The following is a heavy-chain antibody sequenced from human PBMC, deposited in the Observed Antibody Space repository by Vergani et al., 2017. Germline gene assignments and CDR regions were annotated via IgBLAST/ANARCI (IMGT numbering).Heavy chain of an antibody. D-gene: IGHD4-11*01. CDR2: ISWNSGSI. CDR1: GFTFDDYA. CDR3: AKDKRRYSNYCYFDY. V-gene: IGHV3-9*01. Sequence: EVQLVESGGGLVQPGRSLRLSCAASGFTFDDYAMHWVRQAPGKGLEWVSGISWNSGSIGYADSVKGRFTISRDNAKNSLYLQMNSLRAEDTALYYCAKDKRRYSNYCYFDYWGQGTLVTVSS. J-gene: IGHJ4*02.